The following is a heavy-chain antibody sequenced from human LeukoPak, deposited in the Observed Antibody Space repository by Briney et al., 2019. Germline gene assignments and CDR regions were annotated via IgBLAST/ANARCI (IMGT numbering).Heavy chain of an antibody. D-gene: IGHD3-3*01. CDR2: INPSGGST. CDR1: GYTFTSYY. J-gene: IGHJ6*02. CDR3: ARGSEDTKYYDFWNGYRGAQYYYGMDV. Sequence: ASVEVSCKASGYTFTSYYMHWVRQAPGQGLEWMGIINPSGGSTSYAQKFQGRVTMTRDTSTSTVYMELSSLRSEDTAVYYCARGSEDTKYYDFWNGYRGAQYYYGMDVWGQGTTVTVSS. V-gene: IGHV1-46*01.